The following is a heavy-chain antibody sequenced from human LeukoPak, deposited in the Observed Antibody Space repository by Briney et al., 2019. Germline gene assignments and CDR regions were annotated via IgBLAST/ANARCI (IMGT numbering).Heavy chain of an antibody. CDR1: GFTFNTYW. CDR2: ISTDGSST. CDR3: VREGLECSGSSCQRAAFDY. Sequence: GGSLRLSCAASGFTFNTYWMHWVRQGPGKGLVWVSRISTDGSSTNHADSVKGRFTISRDNAKNTLYLQMNSLRDEDTAVYYCVREGLECSGSSCQRAAFDYWGQGTLVTVSS. J-gene: IGHJ4*02. V-gene: IGHV3-74*01. D-gene: IGHD2-2*01.